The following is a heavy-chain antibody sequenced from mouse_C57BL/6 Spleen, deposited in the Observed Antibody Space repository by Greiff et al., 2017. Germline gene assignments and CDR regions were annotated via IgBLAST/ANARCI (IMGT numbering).Heavy chain of an antibody. CDR1: GFSFNTYA. CDR2: IRSKSNNYAT. CDR3: VSHGNYGDYAMDY. D-gene: IGHD2-1*01. J-gene: IGHJ4*01. V-gene: IGHV10-1*01. Sequence: EVQRVESGGGLVQPKGSLKLSCAASGFSFNTYAMNWVRQAPGKGLEWVARIRSKSNNYATYYADSVKDRFTISRDDSESMLYLQMNNLKTEDTAMYYCVSHGNYGDYAMDYWGQGTSVTVSS.